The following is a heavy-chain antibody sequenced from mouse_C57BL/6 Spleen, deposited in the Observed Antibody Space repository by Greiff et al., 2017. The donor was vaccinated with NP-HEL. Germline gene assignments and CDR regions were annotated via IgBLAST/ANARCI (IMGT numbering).Heavy chain of an antibody. CDR2: ISYDGSN. V-gene: IGHV3-6*01. CDR3: ARGDGYFFAY. Sequence: EVKLMESGPGLVKPSQSLSLTCSVTGYSITSGYYWNWIRQFPGNKLEWMGYISYDGSNNYNPSLKNRISITRDTSKNQFFLKLNSVTTEDTATYYCARGDGYFFAYWGQGTLVTVSA. J-gene: IGHJ3*01. CDR1: GYSITSGYY. D-gene: IGHD2-3*01.